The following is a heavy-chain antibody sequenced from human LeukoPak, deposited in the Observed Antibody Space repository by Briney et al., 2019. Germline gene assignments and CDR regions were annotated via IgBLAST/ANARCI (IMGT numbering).Heavy chain of an antibody. CDR1: GFSFRSYE. Sequence: PGGSLRLSCAASGFSFRSYEMNWVRQAPGKGLEWVSYISGSGSIIYYADSVKGRFTVSRDNAKNSLYLQMNSLRAEDTAVYYCARGGSYAYFDYWGQGTLVTVSS. J-gene: IGHJ4*02. CDR2: ISGSGSII. V-gene: IGHV3-48*03. CDR3: ARGGSYAYFDY. D-gene: IGHD4-17*01.